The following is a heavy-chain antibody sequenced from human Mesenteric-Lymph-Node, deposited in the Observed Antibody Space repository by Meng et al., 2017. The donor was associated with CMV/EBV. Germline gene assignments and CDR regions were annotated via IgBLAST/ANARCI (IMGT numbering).Heavy chain of an antibody. CDR2: IYYSGST. Sequence: SETLSLTCTVSGGSVSSGSYYWSWIRQPPGKGLEWIGYIYYSGSTNYNPSLKSRVTISKDTSKNQFSLKVNSVTAADTAVYFRARSGGTYGMDVWGQGTTVTVSS. CDR1: GGSVSSGSYY. J-gene: IGHJ6*02. CDR3: ARSGGTYGMDV. V-gene: IGHV4-61*01.